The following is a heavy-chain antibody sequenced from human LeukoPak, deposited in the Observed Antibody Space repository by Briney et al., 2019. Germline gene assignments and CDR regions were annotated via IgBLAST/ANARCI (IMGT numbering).Heavy chain of an antibody. CDR1: GLTFSNAW. Sequence: EGSLRLSCAASGLTFSNAWMSWVRQAPGKGLEWVGRIRTKTECGPTDYASPVQGRFTISRDDSKNTLYLQMNSLKTEDTAVYYCANYGDPTVYWGQGTLVTVS. CDR2: IRTKTECGPT. D-gene: IGHD4-17*01. J-gene: IGHJ4*02. V-gene: IGHV3-15*01. CDR3: ANYGDPTVY.